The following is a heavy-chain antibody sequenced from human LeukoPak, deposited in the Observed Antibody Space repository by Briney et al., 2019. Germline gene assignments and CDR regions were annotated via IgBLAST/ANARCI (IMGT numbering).Heavy chain of an antibody. D-gene: IGHD5-24*01. CDR1: GFTFSSYA. CDR2: ISSCGGST. J-gene: IGHJ3*02. V-gene: IGHV3-64D*09. CDR3: VKDEAKSSEGYNLGAFDI. Sequence: PGGSQRLSCSASGFTFSSYAMHWVPKAPGKGLEYVSAISSCGGSTYYTDSMKGRFTISRDNSKNTLYLQMSSLRAEDTAVYYCVKDEAKSSEGYNLGAFDIWGQGTTVTVSS.